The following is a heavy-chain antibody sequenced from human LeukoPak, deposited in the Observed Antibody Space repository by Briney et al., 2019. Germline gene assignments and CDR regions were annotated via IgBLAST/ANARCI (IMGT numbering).Heavy chain of an antibody. V-gene: IGHV3-7*01. Sequence: GGSLRLSCAASGFTFSNYWMSWVRQAPGKGLEWVANIKQDGSEKYYVDSVKGRFIISRDNAKNTLCLQMNSLRAEDTAVYYCARGTGGYYYSMAVWGQGTTVTVSS. CDR3: ARGTGGYYYSMAV. CDR2: IKQDGSEK. J-gene: IGHJ6*02. CDR1: GFTFSNYW. D-gene: IGHD2-8*02.